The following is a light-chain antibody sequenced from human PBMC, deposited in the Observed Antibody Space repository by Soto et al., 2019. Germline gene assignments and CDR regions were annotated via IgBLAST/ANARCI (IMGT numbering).Light chain of an antibody. J-gene: IGKJ4*01. Sequence: DIQMTQSPSSLSASVGDRVTITCQASQDISNYLNWYQQKPGKAPKVLINDASNLATGVPSRFSGSGSGTDFTFTIDSLQPEDIGTYYCQQYDNLSLTFGGGTKVDIK. CDR1: QDISNY. V-gene: IGKV1-33*01. CDR3: QQYDNLSLT. CDR2: DAS.